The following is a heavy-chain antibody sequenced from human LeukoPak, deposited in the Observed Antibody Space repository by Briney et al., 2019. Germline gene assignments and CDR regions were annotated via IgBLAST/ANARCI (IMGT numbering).Heavy chain of an antibody. CDR2: INHSGST. Sequence: PSETLSLTCAVYGGSFSGYYWSWIRQPPGKGLEWIGEINHSGSTNYNPSLKSRVTISVDTSKNQFSLKLSSVTAADTAVYYCARVVDTAMVQDYWGQGTLVTVSS. CDR3: ARVVDTAMVQDY. V-gene: IGHV4-34*01. D-gene: IGHD5-18*01. J-gene: IGHJ4*02. CDR1: GGSFSGYY.